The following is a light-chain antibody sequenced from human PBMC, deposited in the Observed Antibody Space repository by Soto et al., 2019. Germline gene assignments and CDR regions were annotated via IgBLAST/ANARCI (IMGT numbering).Light chain of an antibody. Sequence: DIQMTQSPSTLSASVGDRVTITCRASQSISSWLAWYQQKPGKAPKLLIYDASSLESGVPSRFSGSGSGTEFTLTISSLQHDDFATYHCQQYNSYSWTFGQGTKVEIK. V-gene: IGKV1-5*01. CDR3: QQYNSYSWT. CDR2: DAS. CDR1: QSISSW. J-gene: IGKJ1*01.